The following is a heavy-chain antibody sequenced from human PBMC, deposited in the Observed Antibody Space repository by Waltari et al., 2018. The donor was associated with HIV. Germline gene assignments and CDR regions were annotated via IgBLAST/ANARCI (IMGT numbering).Heavy chain of an antibody. V-gene: IGHV3-33*01. Sequence: QAQLAESGGGWDHPGRSLRSSWLGSGFPLRTRCRPRALQAPGKGLEGMAIIGYDGSNKYYGASVKGRFTISRDNSKNTLYLQMNSLRAEDTAVYYCARGIPQSNWGHYYYGMDVWGQGTTVTVSS. CDR1: GFPLRTRC. D-gene: IGHD7-27*01. CDR3: ARGIPQSNWGHYYYGMDV. J-gene: IGHJ6*02. CDR2: IGYDGSNK.